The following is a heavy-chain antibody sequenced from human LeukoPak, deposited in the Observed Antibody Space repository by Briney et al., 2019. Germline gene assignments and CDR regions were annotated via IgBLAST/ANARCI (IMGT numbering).Heavy chain of an antibody. CDR3: ATDPSYDILAGYYVGNWFAP. V-gene: IGHV4-34*01. CDR2: INHSGST. CDR1: GGSFSGYY. J-gene: IGHJ5*02. D-gene: IGHD3-9*01. Sequence: PSETLSLTCAVYGGSFSGYYWSWIRQPPGRGLEWMGEINHSGSTNNNPSLKSRVTISVDKSKNQYSLKLSSVNAAATAVYYSATDPSYDILAGYYVGNWFAPWGQGTLVTVSS.